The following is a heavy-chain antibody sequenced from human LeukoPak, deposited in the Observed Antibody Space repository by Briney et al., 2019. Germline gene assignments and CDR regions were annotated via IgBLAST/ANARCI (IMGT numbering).Heavy chain of an antibody. CDR2: IYYSGST. J-gene: IGHJ6*02. CDR1: GGSISSYY. CDR3: ARDSYGMDV. V-gene: IGHV4-59*12. Sequence: SETLSLTCTVSGGSISSYYWSWIRQPPGKGLEWIGYIYYSGSTYYNPSLKSRVTISVDTSKNQFSLKLSSVTAADTAVYYCARDSYGMDVWGQGTTVTVSS.